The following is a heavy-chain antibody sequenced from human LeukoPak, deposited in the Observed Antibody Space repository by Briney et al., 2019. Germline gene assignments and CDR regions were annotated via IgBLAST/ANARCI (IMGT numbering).Heavy chain of an antibody. D-gene: IGHD4-23*01. V-gene: IGHV3-33*01. Sequence: GGSLRLSCAASGFTFSNYDMHWVRQAPGKGLEWVAVIWYDGSNKYYADSVKGRFTISRDNYKNTLYLQMNSLRAEDTAVYYCARDDYGGKPDIWGQGTVVTVSS. CDR3: ARDDYGGKPDI. CDR1: GFTFSNYD. J-gene: IGHJ3*02. CDR2: IWYDGSNK.